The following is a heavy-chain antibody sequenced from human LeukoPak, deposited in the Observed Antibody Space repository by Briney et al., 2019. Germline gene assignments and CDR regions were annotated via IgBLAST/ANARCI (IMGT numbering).Heavy chain of an antibody. CDR2: ISYDGSNK. J-gene: IGHJ4*02. V-gene: IGHV3-30-3*01. CDR1: GFTFSSYA. CDR3: ARGPSRPPFDY. Sequence: PGRSLRLSCAASGFTFSSYAMHWVRQAPGKGLEWVAVISYDGSNKYYADSVKGRFTISRDNSKNTLYLQMNSLRAEDTAVYYCARGPSRPPFDYWGQGTLVTVSS.